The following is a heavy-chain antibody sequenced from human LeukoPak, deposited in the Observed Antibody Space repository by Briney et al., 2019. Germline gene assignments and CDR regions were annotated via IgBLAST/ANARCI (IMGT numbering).Heavy chain of an antibody. CDR2: IRTKANNYAT. CDR3: SRHDALPGDY. Sequence: GGSLRLSCAASGFTFSGYTIHWVRQASGKGLEWVGHIRTKANNYATDYDASVKGRFTISRDDSKNTAFLQINSLKTEDTAVYYCSRHDALPGDYWGQGTQVTVSS. D-gene: IGHD2-21*02. CDR1: GFTFSGYT. J-gene: IGHJ4*02. V-gene: IGHV3-73*01.